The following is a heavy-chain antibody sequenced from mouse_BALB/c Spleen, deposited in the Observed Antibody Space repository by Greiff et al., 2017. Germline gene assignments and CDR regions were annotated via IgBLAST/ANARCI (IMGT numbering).Heavy chain of an antibody. D-gene: IGHD2-4*01. CDR2: INPGSGGT. J-gene: IGHJ4*01. Sequence: VQLQQSGAEMVRPGTSVKVSCKASGYAFTNYLIEWVKQRPGQGLEWIGVINPGSGGTNYNEKFKGKATLTADKSSSTAYMQLSSRTSDDSAVYFCAAMITTRGTYAMDNWGQGTSVTVSS. CDR3: AAMITTRGTYAMDN. CDR1: GYAFTNYL. V-gene: IGHV1-54*01.